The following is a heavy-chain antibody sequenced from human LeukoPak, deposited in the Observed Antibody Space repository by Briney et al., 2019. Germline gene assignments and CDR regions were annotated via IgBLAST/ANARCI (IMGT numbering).Heavy chain of an antibody. Sequence: GGSLRLSCAASGFTFSSYGMLWVRQAPGKGLEWVAVIWYDGSNKYCADSVKGRFTISRDNSKNTLYLQMNSLRAEDTAVYYCARGGCSSTSCSRPYYYYYMDVWGKGTTVTVSS. J-gene: IGHJ6*03. CDR3: ARGGCSSTSCSRPYYYYYMDV. V-gene: IGHV3-33*01. CDR2: IWYDGSNK. CDR1: GFTFSSYG. D-gene: IGHD2-2*01.